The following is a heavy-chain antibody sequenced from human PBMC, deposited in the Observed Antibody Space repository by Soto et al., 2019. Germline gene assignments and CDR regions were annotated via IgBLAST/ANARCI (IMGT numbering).Heavy chain of an antibody. J-gene: IGHJ3*02. CDR1: GFTFSNYG. D-gene: IGHD3-22*01. CDR3: VRRSMIVVPYSVHS. V-gene: IGHV3-33*01. CDR2: IWYDGSNT. Sequence: VGLLRFSCAASGFTFSNYGMHWVRQAPGKRLEWVAVIWYDGSNTYYADSVKGRFTISRDNSKNTLYLQMNSLRAEDTVMYYCVRRSMIVVPYSVHSCGQGTMVTVSS.